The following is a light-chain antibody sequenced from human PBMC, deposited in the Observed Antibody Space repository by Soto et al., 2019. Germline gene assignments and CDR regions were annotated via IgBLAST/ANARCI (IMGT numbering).Light chain of an antibody. Sequence: EIVMTQFPATLSVSPGERATLSCRASQSVNSYLAWYQQKPGQAPRLLMYDASSRATGIPDRFSGGGSGTDFTLTISRLEPEDFAVYYCQQFSSYPLTFGGGTKVDIK. CDR1: QSVNSY. CDR2: DAS. CDR3: QQFSSYPLT. J-gene: IGKJ4*01. V-gene: IGKV3-20*01.